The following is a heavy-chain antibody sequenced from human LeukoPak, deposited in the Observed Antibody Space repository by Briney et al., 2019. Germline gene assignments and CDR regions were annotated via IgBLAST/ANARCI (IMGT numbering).Heavy chain of an antibody. CDR1: GGTFSSYA. Sequence: SVKVSCKASGGTFSSYAISWVRQAPGQGLEWMGGIIPIFGTANYAQKFQGRVTITTDESTSTAYMELSSLRSEDTAVYYCAREIGSGSYWGPVGYWGQGTLVTVSS. CDR2: IIPIFGTA. V-gene: IGHV1-69*05. CDR3: AREIGSGSYWGPVGY. D-gene: IGHD3-10*01. J-gene: IGHJ4*02.